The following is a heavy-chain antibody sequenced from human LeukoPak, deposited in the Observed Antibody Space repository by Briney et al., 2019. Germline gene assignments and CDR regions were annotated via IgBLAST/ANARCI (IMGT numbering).Heavy chain of an antibody. Sequence: GASVKVSCKASGYTFTSYGISWVRQAPGQGLEWMGRIIPILGIANYAQKFQGRVTITADKSTSTAYMELSSLRSEDTAVYYCAKVNCGGDCYEYWYFDLWGRGTLVTVSS. CDR3: AKVNCGGDCYEYWYFDL. CDR2: IIPILGIA. D-gene: IGHD2-21*02. J-gene: IGHJ2*01. CDR1: GYTFTSYG. V-gene: IGHV1-69*04.